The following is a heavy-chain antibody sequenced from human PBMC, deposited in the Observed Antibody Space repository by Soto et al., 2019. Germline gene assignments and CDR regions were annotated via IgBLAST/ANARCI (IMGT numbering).Heavy chain of an antibody. CDR2: TSAYNIDT. V-gene: IGHV1-18*01. D-gene: IGHD3-3*01. CDR3: ARGHGVIIGAMDV. J-gene: IGHJ6*02. Sequence: GASVKVSCKSSGYRFETYAMNWVRQAPGQGLEWMGWTSAYNIDTFYAEKFQDRVSMTIDTTTGTAYMELRSLSSDDTAVYYCARGHGVIIGAMDVWGQGTAVTVSS. CDR1: GYRFETYA.